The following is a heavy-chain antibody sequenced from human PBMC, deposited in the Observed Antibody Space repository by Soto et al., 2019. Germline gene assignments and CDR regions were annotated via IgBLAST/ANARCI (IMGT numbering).Heavy chain of an antibody. V-gene: IGHV1-3*01. CDR1: GITYNTYA. J-gene: IGHJ4*02. CDR2: INAGNGDT. D-gene: IGHD5-12*01. CDR3: ARAISGYVT. Sequence: QVQLVQSGAEMKKPGASVKLSCKASGITYNTYAIHWVRQAPGQGLEWMGWINAGNGDTRYSQNFQGRVTLTRDTSASTVYIDLDSLKSEDTGVYYCARAISGYVTWGQGTLVTVSS.